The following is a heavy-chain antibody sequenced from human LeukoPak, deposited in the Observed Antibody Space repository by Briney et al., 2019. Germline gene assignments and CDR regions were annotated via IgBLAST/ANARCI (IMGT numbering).Heavy chain of an antibody. CDR2: IYYSGST. Sequence: SETLSLTCTVSGGSISSYYWSWTRQPPGKGLEWIGYIYYSGSTNYNPSLKSRVTISVDTSKNQFSLKLSSVTAADTAVYYCARLVESYRYFDYWGQGTLVTVSS. CDR3: ARLVESYRYFDY. CDR1: GGSISSYY. V-gene: IGHV4-59*08. J-gene: IGHJ4*02. D-gene: IGHD2-2*02.